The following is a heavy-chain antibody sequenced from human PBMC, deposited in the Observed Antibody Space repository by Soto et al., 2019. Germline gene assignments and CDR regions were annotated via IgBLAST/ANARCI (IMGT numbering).Heavy chain of an antibody. CDR2: IYSGGST. Sequence: EVQLVETGGGLIQPGGSLRLSCAASGFTVSSNYMSWVRQAPGKGLEWVSVIYSGGSTYYADSVRGRFTISRDNSKNTLYLQMKSLRAEDTAVYYCARDPTAIRHGMDVWGQGTTVTVSS. CDR3: ARDPTAIRHGMDV. V-gene: IGHV3-53*02. J-gene: IGHJ6*02. D-gene: IGHD1-26*01. CDR1: GFTVSSNY.